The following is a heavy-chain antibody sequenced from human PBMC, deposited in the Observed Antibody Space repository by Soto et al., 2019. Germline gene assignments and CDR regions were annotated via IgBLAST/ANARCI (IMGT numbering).Heavy chain of an antibody. CDR2: IIPILNSP. J-gene: IGHJ6*02. V-gene: IGHV1-69*13. D-gene: IGHD2-2*01. Sequence: PAVKVSFKSSGGTFVSYAITWVRRAPGQGLEWLGGIIPILNSPAYAQKFKARVVITADEITNTAYMELNSLRFDDTAVYYCAREAPYCTSATCPKFYDMDVWGQGTTVTVSS. CDR3: AREAPYCTSATCPKFYDMDV. CDR1: GGTFVSYA.